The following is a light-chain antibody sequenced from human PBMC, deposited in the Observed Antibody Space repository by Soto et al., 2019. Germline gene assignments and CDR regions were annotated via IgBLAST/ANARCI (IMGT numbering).Light chain of an antibody. Sequence: QSALTQPRAVSGSPGQSVTISCTGTSSDVGGYNYVSWYQQHPGKAPKLMIYDVSKRPSGVPYRFSGSKSGNTASLTISGLQAEDETDYHCCSYAGSRYVFGTGTKVTVL. CDR3: CSYAGSRYV. V-gene: IGLV2-11*01. J-gene: IGLJ1*01. CDR2: DVS. CDR1: SSDVGGYNY.